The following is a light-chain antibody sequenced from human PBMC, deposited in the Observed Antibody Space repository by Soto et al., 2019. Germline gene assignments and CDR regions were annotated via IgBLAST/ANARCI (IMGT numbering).Light chain of an antibody. CDR1: SSDVGGYNY. Sequence: QSALTQPASVSGSPGQSITISCIGTSSDVGGYNYVSWYQHHPGKAPKLMIYDVSNRPSGVSNRFSGSKSGNTASLTISGLQAEDEADYYCSSYTSSITLLYVFGTGTKLTVL. V-gene: IGLV2-14*03. CDR3: SSYTSSITLLYV. CDR2: DVS. J-gene: IGLJ1*01.